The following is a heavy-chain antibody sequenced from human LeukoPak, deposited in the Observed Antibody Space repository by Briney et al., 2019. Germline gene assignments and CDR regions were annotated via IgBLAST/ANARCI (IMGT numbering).Heavy chain of an antibody. J-gene: IGHJ4*02. D-gene: IGHD3-10*01. CDR3: VRDFLGESGAGGY. CDR2: ISPSGNSK. Sequence: GGSLRLSCAASGFTFSSYSMTWVRQAPGKGLEWVSSISPSGNSKYHADSVKGRFTISRDNAENSLYMQMNSLRAEDTGVYYCVRDFLGESGAGGYWGQGTLVTVSS. CDR1: GFTFSSYS. V-gene: IGHV3-21*01.